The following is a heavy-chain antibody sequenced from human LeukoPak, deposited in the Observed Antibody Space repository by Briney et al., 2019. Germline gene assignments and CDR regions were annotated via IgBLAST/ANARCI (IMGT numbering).Heavy chain of an antibody. J-gene: IGHJ3*02. Sequence: GGSLRLSCAASGFTFSRYWMHWVRQAPGKGLVWLSVVLSGGSSTTYADSVKGRFTISRDNAKDTLYLQMSSLRVEDTAVYYCTRDKGYTFDMWGQGTMVTVSS. V-gene: IGHV3-74*01. D-gene: IGHD2-2*02. CDR1: GFTFSRYW. CDR2: VLSGGSST. CDR3: TRDKGYTFDM.